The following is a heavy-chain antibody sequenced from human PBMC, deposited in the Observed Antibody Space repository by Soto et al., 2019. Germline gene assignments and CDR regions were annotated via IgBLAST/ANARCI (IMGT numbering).Heavy chain of an antibody. CDR2: FYPADPQT. V-gene: IGHV5-51*01. Sequence: GESLKISCKGSGYSFTDSWIGWVRQMPGKGLEWMGIFYPADPQTKHSPSFIGQVAMSADKSINTAYLQWSSLQASDTAMYYCATSTEVTGIFDYWGQGTQVTVSS. CDR3: ATSTEVTGIFDY. J-gene: IGHJ4*02. D-gene: IGHD2-21*02. CDR1: GYSFTDSW.